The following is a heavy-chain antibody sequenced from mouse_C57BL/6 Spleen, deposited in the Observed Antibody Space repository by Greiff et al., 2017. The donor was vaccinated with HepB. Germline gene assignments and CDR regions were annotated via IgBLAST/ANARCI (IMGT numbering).Heavy chain of an antibody. CDR2: IYPGDGDT. V-gene: IGHV1-82*01. J-gene: IGHJ4*01. D-gene: IGHD2-3*01. CDR1: GYAFSSSW. Sequence: QVQLQQSGPELVKPGASVKISCKASGYAFSSSWMNWVKQRPGKGLEWIGRIYPGDGDTNYNGKFKGKATLTADKSSSTAYMQLSSLTSEDSAVYFCARWVYDGYYPGAMDYWGQGTSVTVSS. CDR3: ARWVYDGYYPGAMDY.